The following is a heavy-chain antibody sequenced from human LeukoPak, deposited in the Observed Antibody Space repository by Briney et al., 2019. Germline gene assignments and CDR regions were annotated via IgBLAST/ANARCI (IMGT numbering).Heavy chain of an antibody. CDR1: GGSISAYY. V-gene: IGHV4-59*01. CDR2: IQYGGTT. CDR3: ARFGTSSSRFFDQ. D-gene: IGHD6-6*01. Sequence: SETLSLTCTVSGGSISAYYWSWIRQPPGKRLEWICYIQYGGTTNYYPSLKSRVTIALDTSKSQFSLKLNSVTAADTAVYYCARFGTSSSRFFDQWGQGTLVTVSS. J-gene: IGHJ4*02.